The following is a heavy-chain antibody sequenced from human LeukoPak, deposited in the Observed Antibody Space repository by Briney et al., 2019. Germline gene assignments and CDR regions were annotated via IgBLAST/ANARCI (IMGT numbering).Heavy chain of an antibody. CDR1: GFTVSNNY. D-gene: IGHD1-1*01. Sequence: GGSLRLSCAASGFTVSNNYMSWVRQATGKGLECVSIIYIGGSTYYADSVKGRFTISRDNSKNTLYLQLNSLRVEDTAVYYCARDTKNWGQGTLVTVSS. CDR3: ARDTKN. J-gene: IGHJ4*02. V-gene: IGHV3-53*01. CDR2: IYIGGST.